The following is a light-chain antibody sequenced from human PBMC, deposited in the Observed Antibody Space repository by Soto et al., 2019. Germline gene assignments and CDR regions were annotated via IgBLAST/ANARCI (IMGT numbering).Light chain of an antibody. J-gene: IGKJ4*01. Sequence: SVLTESPGTLSLSPGERATLSCRASQSVGRNYVAWYQQKPGQAPRLLIHTASTRVAGIPDRFSGSGSGTDFTLTISRLEPEDSAVYYCQQYYTSPLTFGGGTKVDIK. CDR2: TAS. V-gene: IGKV3-20*01. CDR1: QSVGRNY. CDR3: QQYYTSPLT.